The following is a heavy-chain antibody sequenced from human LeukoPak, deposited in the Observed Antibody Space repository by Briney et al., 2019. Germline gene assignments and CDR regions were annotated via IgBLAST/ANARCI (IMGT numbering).Heavy chain of an antibody. D-gene: IGHD2-15*01. CDR3: ARAPPLDIVVVVAADY. Sequence: ASVKVSCKASGYTFTGYYMHWVRQAPGQGLEWVGWINPNSGGTNYAQKFQGRVTMTRDTSISTAYMELSRLRSDDTAVYYCARAPPLDIVVVVAADYWGQGTLVTVSS. CDR2: INPNSGGT. V-gene: IGHV1-2*02. J-gene: IGHJ4*02. CDR1: GYTFTGYY.